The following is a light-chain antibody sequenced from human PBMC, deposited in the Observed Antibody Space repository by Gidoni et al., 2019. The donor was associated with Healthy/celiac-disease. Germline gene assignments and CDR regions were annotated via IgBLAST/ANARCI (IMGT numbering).Light chain of an antibody. Sequence: AIQLTQSPSSLSASVGDRVTITCRASQGISSALAWYQQKPGKAPKLLIYDASSLESGVPSRFSGSGSGTDFTLTISSLQTEDVANYYCQQFNSYPRTFGQGTKLEIK. J-gene: IGKJ2*01. CDR1: QGISSA. CDR2: DAS. CDR3: QQFNSYPRT. V-gene: IGKV1-13*02.